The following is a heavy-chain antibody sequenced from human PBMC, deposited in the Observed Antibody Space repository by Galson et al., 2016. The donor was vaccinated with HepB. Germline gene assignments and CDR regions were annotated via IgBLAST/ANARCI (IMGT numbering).Heavy chain of an antibody. CDR1: GGSIGRSSYF. Sequence: SETLSLTCSVSGGSIGRSSYFWGWIRQPPGKGLEWIASIYYSGTTYYNPSLKGRVTISIDTSKNQFSLRLNSMTAADTAVYYCARTTYCGADCYSGFAAFDVWGRGTLVTVYS. D-gene: IGHD2-21*02. CDR2: IYYSGTT. V-gene: IGHV4-39*01. CDR3: ARTTYCGADCYSGFAAFDV. J-gene: IGHJ2*01.